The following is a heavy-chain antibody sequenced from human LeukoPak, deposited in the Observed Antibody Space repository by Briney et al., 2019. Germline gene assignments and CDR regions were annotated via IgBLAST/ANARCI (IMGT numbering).Heavy chain of an antibody. V-gene: IGHV3-74*01. D-gene: IGHD6-13*01. CDR3: ARVAYSSSWSEYYYYAMDV. J-gene: IGHJ6*02. CDR1: GFTFSSFW. CDR2: ILSDGSST. Sequence: GGSLRFSCAASGFTFSSFWMHWVRQPPGKGLVWVSRILSDGSSTTYADSVKGRFTISRDNAKSTLYLQMNSLRAEDTAVYFCARVAYSSSWSEYYYYAMDVWGQGTTVTVSS.